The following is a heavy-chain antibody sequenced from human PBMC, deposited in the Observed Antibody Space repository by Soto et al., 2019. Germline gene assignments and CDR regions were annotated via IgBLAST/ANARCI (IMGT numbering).Heavy chain of an antibody. V-gene: IGHV2-5*02. CDR1: GFSLTTNGVG. J-gene: IGHJ3*01. CDR3: ARSRAAWTNAFDV. CDR2: FFWADDT. Sequence: QIALKESGPALVKPTQTLTLTCSFSGFSLTTNGVGVGWIRQPPGKALEWLAIFFWADDTRYSLSLKSRLTITKDASRNQVVLTMTNMAPADTGTYYCARSRAAWTNAFDVWGQGTLVSVSS. D-gene: IGHD3-10*01.